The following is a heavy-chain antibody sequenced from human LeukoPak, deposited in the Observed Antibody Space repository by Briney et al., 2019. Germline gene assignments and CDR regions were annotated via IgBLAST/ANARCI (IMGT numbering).Heavy chain of an antibody. CDR2: ISGSGGST. D-gene: IGHD1-26*01. J-gene: IGHJ4*02. CDR3: AKDWGATTPGGFDY. Sequence: PGGSLRLSCAASGFTFSSYAMSWVRQAPGKGLEWVSAISGSGGSTYYADSVEGRLTISRDNSKNTLYLQMNSLRAEDTAVYYCAKDWGATTPGGFDYWGQGTLVTVSS. V-gene: IGHV3-23*01. CDR1: GFTFSSYA.